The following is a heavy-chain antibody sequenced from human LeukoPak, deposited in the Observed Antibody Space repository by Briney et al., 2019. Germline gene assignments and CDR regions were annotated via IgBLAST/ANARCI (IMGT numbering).Heavy chain of an antibody. V-gene: IGHV3-53*01. CDR1: GLSVTNYY. CDR2: VYSGGTT. D-gene: IGHD3-10*01. CDR3: ATGLGETGHYAFYYGMDV. Sequence: GGSLRLSCAASGLSVTNYYMNWVRQAPGKGLEWVSVVYSGGTTDFADSVKGRFLISRDNSKNKVYLQMNRLSAEDTAVYYCATGLGETGHYAFYYGMDVWGQGTTVIVSS. J-gene: IGHJ6*02.